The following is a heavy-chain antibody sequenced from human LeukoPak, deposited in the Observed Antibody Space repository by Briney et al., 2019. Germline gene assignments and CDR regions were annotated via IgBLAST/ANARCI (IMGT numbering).Heavy chain of an antibody. V-gene: IGHV4-59*01. D-gene: IGHD1-14*01. CDR1: GGSISSYY. Sequence: SETLSLTCTVSGGSISSYYWSWIRQPPGKGLEWIGYIYYSGSTNYNPSLKSRVTISVDTSKNQFSLKLSSVTAADTAVYYCARDDRNYYYYGMDVWGQGTTVTVSS. J-gene: IGHJ6*02. CDR3: ARDDRNYYYYGMDV. CDR2: IYYSGST.